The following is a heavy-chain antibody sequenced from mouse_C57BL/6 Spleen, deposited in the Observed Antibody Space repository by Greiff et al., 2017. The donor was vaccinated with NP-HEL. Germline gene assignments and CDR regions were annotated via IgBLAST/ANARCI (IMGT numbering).Heavy chain of an antibody. CDR1: GYAFSSYW. CDR2: IYPGDGDT. D-gene: IGHD2-5*01. J-gene: IGHJ2*01. V-gene: IGHV1-80*01. CDR3: ARFPAYYSNSYFDY. Sequence: QVHVKQSGAELVKPGASVKISCKASGYAFSSYWMNWVKQRPGKGLEWIGQIYPGDGDTNYNGKFKGKATLTADKSSSTAYMQLSSLTSEDSAVYFCARFPAYYSNSYFDYWGQGTTLTVSS.